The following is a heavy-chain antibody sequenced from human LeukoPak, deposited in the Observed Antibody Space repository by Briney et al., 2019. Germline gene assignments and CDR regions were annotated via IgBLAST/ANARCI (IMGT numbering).Heavy chain of an antibody. Sequence: ASVKVSCKASGYTFTGYYMHWVRQAPGQGLEWMGWINPNSGGTNYAQKFQGRVTMTRDTSTSTVYMELSSLRSEDTAVYYCARANSGWYGNWGQGTLVTVSS. CDR2: INPNSGGT. CDR3: ARANSGWYGN. V-gene: IGHV1-2*02. CDR1: GYTFTGYY. J-gene: IGHJ4*02. D-gene: IGHD6-19*01.